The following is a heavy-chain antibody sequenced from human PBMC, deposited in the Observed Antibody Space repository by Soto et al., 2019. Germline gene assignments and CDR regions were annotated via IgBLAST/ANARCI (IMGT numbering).Heavy chain of an antibody. D-gene: IGHD6-13*01. CDR2: ISWNSGSI. J-gene: IGHJ4*02. Sequence: GGSLRLSCAASGFTFDDYAMHWVRQAPGKGLEWVSGISWNSGSIGYADSVKGRFTISRDNAKNSLYLQMNSLRAEDTALYYCAKGYSSSWYYFDYWGQGTLVTVSS. CDR3: AKGYSSSWYYFDY. V-gene: IGHV3-9*01. CDR1: GFTFDDYA.